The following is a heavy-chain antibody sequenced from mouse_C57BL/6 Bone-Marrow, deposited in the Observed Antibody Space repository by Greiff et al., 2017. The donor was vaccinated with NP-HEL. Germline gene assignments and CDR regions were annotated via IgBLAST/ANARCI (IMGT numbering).Heavy chain of an antibody. D-gene: IGHD2-5*01. CDR2: IYPRSGNT. J-gene: IGHJ2*01. V-gene: IGHV1-81*01. Sequence: VQRVESGAELARPGASVKLSCKASGYTFTSYGISWVKQRTGQGLEWIGEIYPRSGNTYYNEKFKGKATLTADKSSSTAYMELRSLTSEDSAVYFCARAYYSNYFDYWGQGTTLTVSS. CDR3: ARAYYSNYFDY. CDR1: GYTFTSYG.